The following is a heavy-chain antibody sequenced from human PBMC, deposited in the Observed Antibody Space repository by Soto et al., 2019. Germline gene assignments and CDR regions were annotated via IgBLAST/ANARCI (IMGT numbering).Heavy chain of an antibody. V-gene: IGHV4-61*03. CDR2: IHSSGST. D-gene: IGHD5-12*01. CDR1: AGSVNSGNYY. CDR3: ARDALALFDS. J-gene: IGHJ4*02. Sequence: PSETLSLTCTVSAGSVNSGNYYWTWIRQPPGKELEWIGYIHSSGSTLYNPSLKSRVIISVDTSMNHFSLKLRSVTTADTAIYYCARDALALFDSWGQGTLVTVSS.